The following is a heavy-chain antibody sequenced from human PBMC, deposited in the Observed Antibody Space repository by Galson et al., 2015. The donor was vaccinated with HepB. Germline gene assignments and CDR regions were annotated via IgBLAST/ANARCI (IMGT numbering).Heavy chain of an antibody. Sequence: SVKVSCKASEYNFNVYYIHWVRQAPGQGLEWLGRIDPDSGGTDYAQKFQGRVTMTSDTSISTAYMELSRLRSDDTAFYYCAREYDYVWGSSPSGNYYYAMDVWGQGTTVIVSS. CDR1: EYNFNVYY. D-gene: IGHD3-16*01. V-gene: IGHV1-2*06. CDR2: IDPDSGGT. CDR3: AREYDYVWGSSPSGNYYYAMDV. J-gene: IGHJ6*02.